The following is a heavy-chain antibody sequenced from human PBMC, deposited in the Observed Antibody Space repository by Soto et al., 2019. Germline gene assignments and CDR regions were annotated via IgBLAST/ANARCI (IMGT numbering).Heavy chain of an antibody. Sequence: QVQLVQSGAEVKDPGASVKVSCKASGYIFTYNYIHWVRQAPGQGLEWIGWMNSNSGDTKYAQKFQDRVIMTRDTSISTAYMELSRLTSDDTAVYYCARGTGSSWFDSWGQGALVTVSS. J-gene: IGHJ5*01. CDR2: MNSNSGDT. D-gene: IGHD6-19*01. V-gene: IGHV1-2*02. CDR1: GYIFTYNY. CDR3: ARGTGSSWFDS.